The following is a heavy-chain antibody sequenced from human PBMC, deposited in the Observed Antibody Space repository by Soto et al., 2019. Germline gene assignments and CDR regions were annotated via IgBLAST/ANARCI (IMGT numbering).Heavy chain of an antibody. D-gene: IGHD3-3*01. Sequence: SVKVSCKASGFTFTSSAVQWVRQARGQRLEWIGWIVVGSGNTNYAQKFQERVTITRDMSTSTAYMELSSLRSEDTAVYYCAADPGGPITIFGVVYYYYGMDVWGQGTTVTVSS. CDR2: IVVGSGNT. J-gene: IGHJ6*02. CDR3: AADPGGPITIFGVVYYYYGMDV. V-gene: IGHV1-58*01. CDR1: GFTFTSSA.